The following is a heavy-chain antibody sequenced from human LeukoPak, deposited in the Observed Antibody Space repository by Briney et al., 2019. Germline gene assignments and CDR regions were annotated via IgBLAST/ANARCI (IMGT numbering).Heavy chain of an antibody. CDR3: AADSDWAFHY. CDR2: INHNGETI. D-gene: IGHD2-21*02. CDR1: GFPFRNYV. V-gene: IGHV3-48*02. Sequence: PGGSLRLSCAASGFPFRNYVMSWVRQAPGKGLEWVSYINHNGETIYYADSVKGRFTISRDNGKNSLYLQMNSLRDEDTAVYYCAADSDWAFHYWGQGTRATVSS. J-gene: IGHJ4*02.